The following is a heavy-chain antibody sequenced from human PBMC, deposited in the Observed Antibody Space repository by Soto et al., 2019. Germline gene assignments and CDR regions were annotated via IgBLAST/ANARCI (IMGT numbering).Heavy chain of an antibody. CDR3: ARSGYGSLTFGGVIPKGWFDP. Sequence: QVQLQESGPGLVKPSETLSLTCTVSGGSISSNYWSWIRQPAGKGLEWIGRIYTSGSTNYNPSLKSRVTMSVDTSKNQFSLKLSSVTAADTAVYYCARSGYGSLTFGGVIPKGWFDPWGQGTLVTVSS. CDR2: IYTSGST. V-gene: IGHV4-4*07. D-gene: IGHD3-16*02. J-gene: IGHJ5*02. CDR1: GGSISSNY.